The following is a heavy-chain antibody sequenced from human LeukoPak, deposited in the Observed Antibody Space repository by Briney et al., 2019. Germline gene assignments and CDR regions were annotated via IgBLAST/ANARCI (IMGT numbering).Heavy chain of an antibody. Sequence: MTSETLSLTCTVSGGSISSYYWSWIRQPPGKGLEWIGYIYYSGSTNYNPSLKSRVTISVDTSKNQFSLKLSSVTAADTAAYYCAKGLSGWYGAYYFDYWGQGTLVTVSS. J-gene: IGHJ4*02. CDR1: GGSISSYY. CDR2: IYYSGST. CDR3: AKGLSGWYGAYYFDY. V-gene: IGHV4-59*01. D-gene: IGHD6-19*01.